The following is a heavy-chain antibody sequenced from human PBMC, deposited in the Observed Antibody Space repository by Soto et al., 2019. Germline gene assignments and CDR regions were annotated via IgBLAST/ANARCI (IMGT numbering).Heavy chain of an antibody. D-gene: IGHD2-15*01. CDR1: GGTFRSYA. CDR2: IIPMFGTA. Sequence: ASVKVSCKASGGTFRSYAISWVRQAPGQGLEWMGGIIPMFGTADYEQKFQGRVTITGDTSTSTVYMELSSLSSEDTAVYYGARPPREIGYWSGGSCYSLHYWGQGTPVTVSS. CDR3: ARPPREIGYWSGGSCYSLHY. J-gene: IGHJ4*02. V-gene: IGHV1-69*06.